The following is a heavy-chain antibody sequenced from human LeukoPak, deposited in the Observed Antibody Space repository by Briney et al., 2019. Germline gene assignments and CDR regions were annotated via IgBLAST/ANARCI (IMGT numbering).Heavy chain of an antibody. CDR2: MNTNSDDP. CDR1: GATFSSHY. V-gene: IGHV1-8*02. J-gene: IGHJ4*02. D-gene: IGHD3-10*01. Sequence: ASVKVSCKASGATFSSHYINCVRQATGQGREWMGRMNTNSDDPGYTPRFQGRVTMTRDTSISTASMELSSLRSEDTAVYYCARGPYGTGSHFDFWGQGTLVTVSS. CDR3: ARGPYGTGSHFDF.